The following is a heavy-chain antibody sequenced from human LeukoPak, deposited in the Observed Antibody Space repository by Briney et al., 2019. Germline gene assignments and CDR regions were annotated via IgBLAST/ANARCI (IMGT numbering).Heavy chain of an antibody. CDR3: AREAWDIVVVPAAYRQYYFDY. CDR1: GYTFTSYY. CDR2: INPSGGST. V-gene: IGHV1-46*01. Sequence: GASVKVSCKASGYTFTSYYMHWVRQAPGQGLEWMGIINPSGGSTSYAQKFQGRVTMTTDTSTSTAYMELRSLRSDDTAVYYCAREAWDIVVVPAAYRQYYFDYWGQGTLVTVSS. J-gene: IGHJ4*02. D-gene: IGHD2-2*01.